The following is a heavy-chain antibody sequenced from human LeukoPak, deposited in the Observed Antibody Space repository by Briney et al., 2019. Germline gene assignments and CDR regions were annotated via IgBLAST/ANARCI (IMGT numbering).Heavy chain of an antibody. V-gene: IGHV3-23*01. J-gene: IGHJ4*02. CDR3: AKSNSGSGFDY. CDR2: ISLNDGST. CDR1: GFTFRSYA. D-gene: IGHD6-19*01. Sequence: GESLRLSCTASGFTFRSYAMNWVRQAPGKGLEWVSVISLNDGSTYYADSVRGRFTISRDNSKNTLFLQMNSLRAEDTAVYYCAKSNSGSGFDYWGQGTLVTVSS.